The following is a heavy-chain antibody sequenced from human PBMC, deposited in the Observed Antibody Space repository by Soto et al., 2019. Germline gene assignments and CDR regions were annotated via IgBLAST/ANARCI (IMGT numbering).Heavy chain of an antibody. Sequence: PSETLSLTCTVSGGSISSGGYYWSWIRQHPGKGLEWIGYIYYSGSTYYNPSLKSRVTISVDTSKNQFSLKLSSVTAADTAVYYCASQPYSSSSPFDYWGQGTLVTAPQ. CDR1: GGSISSGGYY. V-gene: IGHV4-31*03. CDR3: ASQPYSSSSPFDY. D-gene: IGHD6-6*01. CDR2: IYYSGST. J-gene: IGHJ4*02.